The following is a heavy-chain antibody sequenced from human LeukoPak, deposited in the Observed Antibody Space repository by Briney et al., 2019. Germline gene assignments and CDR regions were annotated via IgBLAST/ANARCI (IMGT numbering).Heavy chain of an antibody. CDR3: ARDAGVRLGSADY. J-gene: IGHJ4*02. V-gene: IGHV3-48*01. Sequence: GGSLRLSCAASGFTFSSYSMNWVRQAPGKGLEWVSTITGSSSTIYYADSVKGRFTISRDNAKNSLYLQMNSLRAEDTAVYYGARDAGVRLGSADYWGQGTLVTVSS. CDR1: GFTFSSYS. CDR2: ITGSSSTI. D-gene: IGHD3-16*01.